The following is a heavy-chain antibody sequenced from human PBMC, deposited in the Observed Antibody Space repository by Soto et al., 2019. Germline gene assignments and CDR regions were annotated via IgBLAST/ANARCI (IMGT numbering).Heavy chain of an antibody. J-gene: IGHJ4*02. CDR3: AKDRLVGAY. D-gene: IGHD6-19*01. CDR1: GFTFSIYG. Sequence: GGSLRLSCVASGFTFSIYGMNWVRQAPGKGLEWVSAISGSGGSTYYADSVKGRFTISRDNSKNTLYLQMNSLRAEDTAVYYCAKDRLVGAYWGQGTLVTVSS. CDR2: ISGSGGST. V-gene: IGHV3-23*01.